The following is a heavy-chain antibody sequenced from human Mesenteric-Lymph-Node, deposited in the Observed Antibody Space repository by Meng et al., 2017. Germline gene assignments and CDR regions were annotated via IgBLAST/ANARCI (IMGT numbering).Heavy chain of an antibody. V-gene: IGHV3-7*01. CDR2: IKDDGSDK. J-gene: IGHJ3*02. Sequence: GESLKISCATSGFSFSSYWMTWVRQGPGKGLEWVAKIKDDGSDKYYVDSVKGRFTISRDNAKNSLYLQMNSLRAEDTAVYYCARSLGYCSGGSCYDDAFDIWGQGTMVTVSS. CDR1: GFSFSSYW. CDR3: ARSLGYCSGGSCYDDAFDI. D-gene: IGHD2-15*01.